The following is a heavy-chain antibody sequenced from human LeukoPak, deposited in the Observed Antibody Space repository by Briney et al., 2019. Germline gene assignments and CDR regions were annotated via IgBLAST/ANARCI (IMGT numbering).Heavy chain of an antibody. J-gene: IGHJ4*02. V-gene: IGHV4-39*07. CDR3: ARGPLGIAAALLYY. D-gene: IGHD6-13*01. CDR1: GGSISSSSYY. CDR2: IYYSGST. Sequence: SETLSLTCTVSGGSISSSSYYWGWIRQPPGKGLEWIGSIYYSGSTWSSLKSRVTISIDTSKNKFSLKLSSVTAADTAVYYCARGPLGIAAALLYYWGQGTLVTVSS.